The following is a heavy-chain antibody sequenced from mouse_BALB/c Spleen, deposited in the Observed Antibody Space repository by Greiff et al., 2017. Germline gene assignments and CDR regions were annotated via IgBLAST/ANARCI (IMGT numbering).Heavy chain of an antibody. CDR2: IYPYNGGT. D-gene: IGHD1-1*01. Sequence: VQLQQSGPELVKPGASVKISCKASGYTFTDYNMHWVKQSHGKSLEWIGYIYPYNGGTGYNQKFKSKATLTVDNSSSTAYMELRSLTSEDSAVYYCARSHYGSSPRFAYWGQGTLVTVSA. CDR3: ARSHYGSSPRFAY. CDR1: GYTFTDYN. V-gene: IGHV1S29*02. J-gene: IGHJ3*01.